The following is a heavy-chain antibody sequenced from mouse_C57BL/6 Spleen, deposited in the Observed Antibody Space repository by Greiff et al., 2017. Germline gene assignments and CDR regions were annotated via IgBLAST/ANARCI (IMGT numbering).Heavy chain of an antibody. CDR1: GYTFTSYW. CDR2: IYPGSGST. CDR3: ARWRNYDYDEVAY. D-gene: IGHD2-4*01. Sequence: QVQLQQPGAELVKPGASVKMSCKASGYTFTSYWITWVKQRPGQGLEWIGDIYPGSGSTNYNEKFKSKATLTVDTSSSPAYMQLSIRTPEDSAVYFCARWRNYDYDEVAYWGQGPLVTVSA. V-gene: IGHV1-55*01. J-gene: IGHJ3*01.